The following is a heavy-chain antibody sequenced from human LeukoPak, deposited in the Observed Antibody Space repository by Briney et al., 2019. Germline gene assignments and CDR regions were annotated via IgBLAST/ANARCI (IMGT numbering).Heavy chain of an antibody. CDR1: GGAISNYY. CDR2: VYYNGLT. J-gene: IGHJ4*02. Sequence: SETLSLTCTVSGGAISNYYWGWIRQTPGKGLEWIGYVYYNGLTSYNASLRSRLILSVDTARNQVSLKLTSVTAADTAVYYCTREVSTVTFDYWGQGTLVTVSS. CDR3: TREVSTVTFDY. D-gene: IGHD4-17*01. V-gene: IGHV4-59*01.